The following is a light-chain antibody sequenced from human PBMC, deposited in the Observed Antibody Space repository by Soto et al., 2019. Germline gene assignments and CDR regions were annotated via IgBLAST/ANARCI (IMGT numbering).Light chain of an antibody. CDR3: QQSYSTPQT. V-gene: IGKV1-39*01. CDR1: QSINVY. J-gene: IGKJ1*01. Sequence: DIEMTQSPSSLSASVGERVTITCRAGQSINVYLDWYQQKPGQAPKLLIYAASSLASGVPSRFSSSGSGTDFTLTISSLQPEDFATYYCQQSYSTPQTFGRGTKVEAK. CDR2: AAS.